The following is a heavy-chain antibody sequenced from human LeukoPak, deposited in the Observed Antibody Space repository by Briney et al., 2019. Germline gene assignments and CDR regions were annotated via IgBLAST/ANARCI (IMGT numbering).Heavy chain of an antibody. CDR2: IWYDGSNK. V-gene: IGHV3-33*01. J-gene: IGHJ4*02. CDR3: ARAPPRRDYFDY. Sequence: PGRSLRLSCAASGFTFSSYGMHWVRQAPGKGLEWVAVIWYDGSNKYYADSVKGRFTISRDNSKNTLYLQMNSLRAEDTAVYYCARAPPRRDYFDYWGQGTLVTVSS. CDR1: GFTFSSYG.